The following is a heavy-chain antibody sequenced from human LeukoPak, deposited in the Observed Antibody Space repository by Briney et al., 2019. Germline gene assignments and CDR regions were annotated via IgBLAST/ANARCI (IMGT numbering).Heavy chain of an antibody. D-gene: IGHD3-3*01. J-gene: IGHJ3*02. CDR3: ASRRVGRFLERTGAFDI. V-gene: IGHV4-59*01. CDR2: IYYSGST. CDR1: GGSISSYY. Sequence: PSETLSLTCTVSGGSISSYYWSWLRQPPGKGLEWIGYIYYSGSTNYNPSLKSRVTISVDTSKKQFSLKLTSVTAADTAVYYCASRRVGRFLERTGAFDIWGQGTMVTVSS.